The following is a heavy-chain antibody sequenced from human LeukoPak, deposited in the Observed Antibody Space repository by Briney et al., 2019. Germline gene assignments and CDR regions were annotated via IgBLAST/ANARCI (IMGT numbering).Heavy chain of an antibody. D-gene: IGHD3-22*01. V-gene: IGHV1-2*06. CDR2: INPNSGGT. CDR1: GYTFTGYY. J-gene: IGHJ4*02. CDR3: ARLTKDSSGSDY. Sequence: ASVKVSCKASGYTFTGYYMHWVRQAPGQGLEWMGRINPNSGGTNYAQKFQGRVTMTRDMSISTAYMELSRLRSDDTAVYYCARLTKDSSGSDYWGQGTLVTVSS.